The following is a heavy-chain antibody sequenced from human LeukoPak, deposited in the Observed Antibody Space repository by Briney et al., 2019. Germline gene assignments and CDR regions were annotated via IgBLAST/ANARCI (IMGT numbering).Heavy chain of an antibody. CDR3: ARFRYCSSTSHRKWGSNWFDP. Sequence: ASVKVSCKASGYTFTSYDINWVRQATGQGLEWMGWMNPNSGNTGYAQKFQGRVTMTRNTSISTAYMELSSLRSEDTAVYYCARFRYCSSTSHRKWGSNWFDPWGQGTLVTVSS. J-gene: IGHJ5*02. V-gene: IGHV1-8*01. CDR2: MNPNSGNT. CDR1: GYTFTSYD. D-gene: IGHD2-2*01.